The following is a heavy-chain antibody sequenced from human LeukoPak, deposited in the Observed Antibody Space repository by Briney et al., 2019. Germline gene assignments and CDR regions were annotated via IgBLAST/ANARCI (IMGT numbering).Heavy chain of an antibody. D-gene: IGHD3-3*01. CDR3: AKKITIFGVVIFGPMDV. V-gene: IGHV3-30*02. CDR2: IRYDGSNK. CDR1: GFTFSNYG. J-gene: IGHJ6*03. Sequence: YPGGSLRLSCAASGFTFSNYGMHWVRQAPGKGLEWVAFIRYDGSNKYYADSVKGRFTISRDNSKNTLYLQMNSLRAEDTAVYYCAKKITIFGVVIFGPMDVWGRGTTVTVSS.